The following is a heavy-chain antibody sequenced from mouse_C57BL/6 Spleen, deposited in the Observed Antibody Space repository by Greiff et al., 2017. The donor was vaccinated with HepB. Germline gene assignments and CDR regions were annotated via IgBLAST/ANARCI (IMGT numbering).Heavy chain of an antibody. Sequence: QVQLQQPGAELVRPGSSVKLSCKASGYTFTSYWMDWVKQRPGQGLEWIGNIYPSDSETHYNQKFKDKATLTVDKSSSTAYMQLSSLTSEDSAVYYCARSNPYFDYWGQGTTLTVSS. J-gene: IGHJ2*01. V-gene: IGHV1-61*01. CDR1: GYTFTSYW. CDR2: IYPSDSET. CDR3: ARSNPYFDY.